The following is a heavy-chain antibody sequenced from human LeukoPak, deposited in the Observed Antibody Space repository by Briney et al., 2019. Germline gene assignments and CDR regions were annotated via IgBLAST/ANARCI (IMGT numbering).Heavy chain of an antibody. CDR3: ARDLVTVTKGFDI. Sequence: SETLSLTCTVSGGSISSSSYYWRWIRQPPGKGLEWIVSIYYSGSTYYNPSLKSRVTISIDTSKNQFSLKLSSVTAADTAVYYCARDLVTVTKGFDIWGQGTMVSVSS. CDR1: GGSISSSSYY. V-gene: IGHV4-39*07. J-gene: IGHJ3*02. CDR2: IYYSGST. D-gene: IGHD4-17*01.